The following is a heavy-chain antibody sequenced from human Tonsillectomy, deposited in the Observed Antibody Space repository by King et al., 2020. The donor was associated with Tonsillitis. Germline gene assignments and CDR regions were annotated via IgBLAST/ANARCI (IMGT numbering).Heavy chain of an antibody. V-gene: IGHV3-64D*06. Sequence: VQLVQSGGGLVQPGGSLRLSCSASGFTFSSYAMHWVRQAPGKGLEYVSAISRNGGSTYYADSVKGRFTISRDNSKNTLYLQMSSLRAEDTAVYYCVKSGGVWRYYDISNWFDPWGQGTLVTVAS. J-gene: IGHJ5*02. CDR2: ISRNGGST. CDR1: GFTFSSYA. CDR3: VKSGGVWRYYDISNWFDP. D-gene: IGHD3-9*01.